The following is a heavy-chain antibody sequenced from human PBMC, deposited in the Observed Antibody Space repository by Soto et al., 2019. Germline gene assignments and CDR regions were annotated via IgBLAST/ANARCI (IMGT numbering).Heavy chain of an antibody. CDR1: GFTFSSYA. CDR3: AKAKGRVAGTVRDAFDI. Sequence: PGGSLRLSCAASGFTFSSYAMSWVRQAPGKGLEWVSAISGSGGSTYYADSVKGRFTISRDNSKNTLYLQMNSLRAEDTAVYYCAKAKGRVAGTVRDAFDIWGQGTMVTVSS. CDR2: ISGSGGST. D-gene: IGHD2-15*01. J-gene: IGHJ3*02. V-gene: IGHV3-23*01.